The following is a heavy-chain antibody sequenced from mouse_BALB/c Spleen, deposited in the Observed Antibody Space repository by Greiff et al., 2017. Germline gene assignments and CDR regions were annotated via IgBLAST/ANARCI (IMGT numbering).Heavy chain of an antibody. V-gene: IGHV5-17*02. CDR1: GFTFSSFG. CDR3: ARWAFPSAMDY. J-gene: IGHJ4*01. CDR2: ISSGSSTI. Sequence: EVQRVESGGGLVQPGGSRKLSCAASGFTFSSFGMHWVRQAPEKGLEWVAYISSGSSTIYYADTVKGRFTISRDNPKNTLFLQMTSLRSEDTAMYYCARWAFPSAMDYWGQGTSVTVSS. D-gene: IGHD2-10*02.